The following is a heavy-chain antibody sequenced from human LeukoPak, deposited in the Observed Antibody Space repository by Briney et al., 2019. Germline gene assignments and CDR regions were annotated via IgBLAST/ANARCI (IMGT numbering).Heavy chain of an antibody. CDR2: IYYSGST. V-gene: IGHV4-39*01. CDR3: ARRSVYTPGAALHAFDI. Sequence: SETLSLTCTVSGGSISSSSYYWGWIRQPPGKGLEWIGSIYYSGSTYYNPSLKSRVTISVDTSKNQFSLKLSSVTAADTAVYYCARRSVYTPGAALHAFDIWGQGTMVTVSS. J-gene: IGHJ3*02. D-gene: IGHD6-6*01. CDR1: GGSISSSSYY.